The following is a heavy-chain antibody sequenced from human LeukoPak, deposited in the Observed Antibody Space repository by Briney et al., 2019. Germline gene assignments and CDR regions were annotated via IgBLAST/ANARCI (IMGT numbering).Heavy chain of an antibody. J-gene: IGHJ6*03. V-gene: IGHV1-8*01. Sequence: GASVKVSCKASGYAFTSYDINWVRQATGQGLEWMGWMNPNSGNTGYAQKFQGRVTMTRDTSISTAYMELSSLRSEDTAVYYCARLNSGRQEIKRARFYYYRAVGGKGPKSTVSS. CDR1: GYAFTSYD. D-gene: IGHD6-25*01. CDR3: ARLNSGRQEIKRARFYYYRAV. CDR2: MNPNSGNT.